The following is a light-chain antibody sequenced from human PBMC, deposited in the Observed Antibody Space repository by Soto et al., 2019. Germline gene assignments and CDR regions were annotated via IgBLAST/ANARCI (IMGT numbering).Light chain of an antibody. CDR1: QAINNY. V-gene: IGKV1-27*01. J-gene: IGKJ5*01. CDR2: AAS. CDR3: QKDNSAPLT. Sequence: DIQMTQSPSSLSASVGDRVAITCRASQAINNYLAWYQQKPGKFPKLLIYAASTLHPGVPSRFSGSGSGTDFTLTISSLQPEDVATYYCQKDNSAPLTFGPGTRLEIK.